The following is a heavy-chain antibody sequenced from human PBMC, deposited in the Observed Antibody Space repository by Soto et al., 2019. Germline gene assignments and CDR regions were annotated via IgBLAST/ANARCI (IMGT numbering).Heavy chain of an antibody. CDR3: ARGITIFGVVTHYYYYGMDV. Sequence: GGSLRLSCAASGFTFSSYAMHWVRQAPGKGLEWVAVISYDGSNKYYADSVKGRFTISRDNSKNTLYLQMNSLRAEDTAVYYCARGITIFGVVTHYYYYGMDVWGQGTTVTVSS. J-gene: IGHJ6*02. D-gene: IGHD3-3*01. V-gene: IGHV3-30-3*01. CDR1: GFTFSSYA. CDR2: ISYDGSNK.